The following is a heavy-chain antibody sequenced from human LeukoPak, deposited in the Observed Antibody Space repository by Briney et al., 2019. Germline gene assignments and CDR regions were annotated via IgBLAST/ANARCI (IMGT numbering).Heavy chain of an antibody. CDR3: ARDYDILTGWDFDY. Sequence: PGGSLRLSYAASGFTFTTYWMGWVRQAPGKGLVWVSRINSDGSSTSYADSAKGRFTISRDNAKNTLYLQMNSLRAEDTAVYYCARDYDILTGWDFDYWGQGTLVTVSS. V-gene: IGHV3-74*01. CDR2: INSDGSST. J-gene: IGHJ4*02. CDR1: GFTFTTYW. D-gene: IGHD3-9*01.